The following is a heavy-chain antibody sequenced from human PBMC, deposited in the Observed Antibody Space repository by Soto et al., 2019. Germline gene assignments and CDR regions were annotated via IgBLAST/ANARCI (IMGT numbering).Heavy chain of an antibody. J-gene: IGHJ4*02. CDR3: AKYYYDSGTFSFDY. CDR2: IDGGGGSS. Sequence: QPGGSLRLSCAASGFTFSSYAMSWVRQAPGKGLEWVSAIDGGGGSSFYADSVKGRFTISRDNSKNTLYLQMNSLRADDTAVYYCAKYYYDSGTFSFDYWGQGTLVTVSS. CDR1: GFTFSSYA. D-gene: IGHD3-22*01. V-gene: IGHV3-23*01.